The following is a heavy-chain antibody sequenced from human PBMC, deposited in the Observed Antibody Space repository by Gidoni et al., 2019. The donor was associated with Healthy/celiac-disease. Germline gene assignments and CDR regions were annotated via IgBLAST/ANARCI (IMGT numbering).Heavy chain of an antibody. V-gene: IGHV3-30*01. CDR3: ARGPIVVVPAAMFAFDI. D-gene: IGHD2-2*01. CDR2: ISYDGSNK. CDR1: GFTFSSYA. Sequence: QVQLVESGGGVVQPGRSLRPSCAASGFTFSSYAMHWVRQAPGKGLEWVAVISYDGSNKYYADSVKGRFTISRDNSKNTLYLQMNSLRAEDTAVYYCARGPIVVVPAAMFAFDIWGQGTMVTVSS. J-gene: IGHJ3*02.